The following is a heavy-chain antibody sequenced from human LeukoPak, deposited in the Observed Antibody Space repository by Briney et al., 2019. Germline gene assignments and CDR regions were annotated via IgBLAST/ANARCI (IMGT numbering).Heavy chain of an antibody. D-gene: IGHD3-3*01. Sequence: PSETLSLTCIVSGGSISTSAYYWGWIRQPPGEGLQWIGSIYYSGNTYYNPSLKSRVTISVDTSKNQFSLKLSSVTAADTAVYYCARAGGFFSPFGYWGQGTLVTVSS. J-gene: IGHJ4*02. CDR1: GGSISTSAYY. V-gene: IGHV4-39*07. CDR3: ARAGGFFSPFGY. CDR2: IYYSGNT.